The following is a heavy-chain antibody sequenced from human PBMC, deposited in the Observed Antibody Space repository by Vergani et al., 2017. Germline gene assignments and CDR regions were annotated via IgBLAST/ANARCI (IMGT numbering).Heavy chain of an antibody. D-gene: IGHD3-3*01. CDR3: ARGGSYYDFWSGYHRFDY. CDR1: VFTFTSYD. Sequence: EVQLVESGGGLVQPGGSLRLSCAASVFTFTSYDMNWVRQAPGKGLEWVSYISSSGSTIYYADSVKGRFTISRDNAKNSLYLQMNSLRAEDTAVYYCARGGSYYDFWSGYHRFDYWGQGTLVTVSS. J-gene: IGHJ4*02. CDR2: ISSSGSTI. V-gene: IGHV3-48*03.